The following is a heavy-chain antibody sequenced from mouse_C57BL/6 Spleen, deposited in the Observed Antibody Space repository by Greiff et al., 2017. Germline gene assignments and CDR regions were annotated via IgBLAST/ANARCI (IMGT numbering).Heavy chain of an antibody. J-gene: IGHJ2*01. V-gene: IGHV5-9*01. CDR1: GFTFSSYT. Sequence: VQLVESGGGLVKPGGSLKLSCAASGFTFSSYTMSWVRQTPEKRLEWVATISGGGGNTYYPDSVKGRFTISRDNAKNTLYLQMSSLRSEDTALYYCARHDGSFDYWGQGTTLTVSS. D-gene: IGHD1-2*01. CDR2: ISGGGGNT. CDR3: ARHDGSFDY.